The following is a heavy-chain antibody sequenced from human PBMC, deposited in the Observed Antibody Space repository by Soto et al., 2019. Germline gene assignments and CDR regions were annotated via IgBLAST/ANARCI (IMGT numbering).Heavy chain of an antibody. CDR3: ARAPGYCSGGSCYSRRNWFDP. Sequence: PSETLSLTCTFSCGSVSSGSYYWSWIRQPPGKGLEWIGYIYYSGSTNYNPSLKSRVTISVDTSKNQFSLKLSSVTAADTAVYYCARAPGYCSGGSCYSRRNWFDPWGQGTLVIVSS. CDR2: IYYSGST. D-gene: IGHD2-15*01. J-gene: IGHJ5*02. CDR1: CGSVSSGSYY. V-gene: IGHV4-61*01.